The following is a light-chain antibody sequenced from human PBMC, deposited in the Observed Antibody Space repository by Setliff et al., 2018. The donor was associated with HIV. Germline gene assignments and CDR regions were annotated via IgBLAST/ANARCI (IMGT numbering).Light chain of an antibody. CDR2: VNSDGSH. Sequence: QPVLTQSPSASASLGASVKLTCTLSSGHSSYAIAWHQQQPEKGPRYLLKVNSDGSHTKGDGIPDRFSGSSSGAERYLTISSLQSEDEADYCCQTWVTGIWVFGGGTKVTVL. CDR3: QTWVTGIWV. J-gene: IGLJ3*02. V-gene: IGLV4-69*01. CDR1: SGHSSYA.